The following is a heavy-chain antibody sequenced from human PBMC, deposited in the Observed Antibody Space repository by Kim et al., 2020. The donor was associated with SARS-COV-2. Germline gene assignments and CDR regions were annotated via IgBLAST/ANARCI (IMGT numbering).Heavy chain of an antibody. CDR2: ISYDGRNK. CDR1: GFSFSSYG. CDR3: ARDRYYGSGSPSYYYYYGMDV. D-gene: IGHD3-10*01. J-gene: IGHJ6*02. V-gene: IGHV3-33*05. Sequence: GGSLRLSCAASGFSFSSYGMNWVRQAPGKGLEWVAVISYDGRNKYYADSVKGRFTISRDNSKNTLYLQMNSLRAEDTAVYYCARDRYYGSGSPSYYYYYGMDVWGQGTTVTVSS.